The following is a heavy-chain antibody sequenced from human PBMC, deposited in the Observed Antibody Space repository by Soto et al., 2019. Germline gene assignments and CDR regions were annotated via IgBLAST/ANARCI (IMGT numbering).Heavy chain of an antibody. J-gene: IGHJ4*02. D-gene: IGHD5-12*01. Sequence: SVKVSCKASGGTFSSYTISWVRQAPGQGLEWMGRIIPILGIANYAQKFQGRVTITADKSTSTAYMELSSLRSEDTAVYYCARERGYSGYYYFDYWGQGTLVTVSS. CDR1: GGTFSSYT. CDR3: ARERGYSGYYYFDY. CDR2: IIPILGIA. V-gene: IGHV1-69*04.